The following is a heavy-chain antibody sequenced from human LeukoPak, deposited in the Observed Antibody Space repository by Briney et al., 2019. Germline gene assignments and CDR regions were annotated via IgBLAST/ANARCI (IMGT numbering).Heavy chain of an antibody. J-gene: IGHJ4*02. CDR2: TSSDLNVK. CDR1: GFTFSNYW. D-gene: IGHD3-10*01. Sequence: GGSLRLSCAASGFTFSNYWTNWVRQAPGKGLEWVAVTSSDLNVKLYADSVKGRFTISRDNSRSTLYLQMNSLRPEDTAIYYCAREGYYGSGSPPSLYFDYWGQGTLVTVSS. CDR3: AREGYYGSGSPPSLYFDY. V-gene: IGHV3-30*03.